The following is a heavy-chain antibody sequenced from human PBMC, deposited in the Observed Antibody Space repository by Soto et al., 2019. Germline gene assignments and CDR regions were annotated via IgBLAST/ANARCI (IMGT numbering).Heavy chain of an antibody. D-gene: IGHD2-2*01. CDR1: GFTFSNYG. CDR3: ARDYCSTSICYDY. V-gene: IGHV3-33*01. J-gene: IGHJ4*02. CDR2: VWYDGSKT. Sequence: PGGSLRLSCTTSGFTFSNYGMHWVRQAPGKGLEWVAAVWYDGSKTYYADSVRGRVTISRDPSKKTVHLQMNSLRVEDTALYYCARDYCSTSICYDYWGQGTVVTVSS.